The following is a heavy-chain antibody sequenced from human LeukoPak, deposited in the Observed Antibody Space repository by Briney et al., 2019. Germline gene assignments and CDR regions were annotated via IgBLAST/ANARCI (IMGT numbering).Heavy chain of an antibody. D-gene: IGHD6-19*01. CDR1: GYTFTGYY. J-gene: IGHJ4*02. Sequence: ASVKVSCKASGYTFTGYYMHWVRQAPGQGLEWMGRINPNSGGTNYAQKFQGRVTMTRDTSISTAYMELSRLRSDDTAVYSCARDLPSRPEWLADYWGQGTLVTVSS. V-gene: IGHV1-2*06. CDR3: ARDLPSRPEWLADY. CDR2: INPNSGGT.